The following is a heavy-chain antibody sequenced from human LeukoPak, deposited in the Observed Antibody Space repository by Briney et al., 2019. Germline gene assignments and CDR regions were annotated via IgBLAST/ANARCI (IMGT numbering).Heavy chain of an antibody. J-gene: IGHJ4*02. D-gene: IGHD6-19*01. Sequence: ASVKVSCKASGYTFTGYYMHWVRQAPGQGLEWMGWINPNSGGTNYAQKFQGRVTMTRDTSISTAYMELSRLRSDDTAVYYCARDRTRTGYSSGWYHDYWGQGTLVSVSS. V-gene: IGHV1-2*02. CDR2: INPNSGGT. CDR3: ARDRTRTGYSSGWYHDY. CDR1: GYTFTGYY.